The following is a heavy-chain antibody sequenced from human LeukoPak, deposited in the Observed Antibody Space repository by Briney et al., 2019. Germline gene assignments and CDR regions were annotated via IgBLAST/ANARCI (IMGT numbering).Heavy chain of an antibody. CDR3: GKGYIIVVVDSFAY. CDR2: IRWNSGSI. CDR1: GFTFDDYA. D-gene: IGHD3-22*01. J-gene: IGHJ4*02. V-gene: IGHV3-9*01. Sequence: TGGSLRLSCAASGFTFDDYAMHLVRQAPGKGLEWGSGIRWNSGSIAYSDSVRGRFTISRDNAKNSLYLQMNGMRRADKALYYCGKGYIIVVVDSFAYWGQGQLVTVSS.